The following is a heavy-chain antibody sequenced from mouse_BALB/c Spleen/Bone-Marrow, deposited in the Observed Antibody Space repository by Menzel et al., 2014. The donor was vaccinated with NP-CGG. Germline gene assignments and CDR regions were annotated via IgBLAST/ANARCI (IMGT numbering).Heavy chain of an antibody. D-gene: IGHD2-2*01. V-gene: IGHV1-4*01. CDR2: INPNSDYT. CDR3: AREVYGSWFAY. Sequence: QVQLKESGAELARPGASVKMPCKASGYTFTYYTMYWVKQRPGQGLEWIGYINPNSDYTNYNQKFKDKATLTADKSSSTAYMQLSSLTSEDSAVYYCAREVYGSWFAYWGQGTLVTVSA. CDR1: GYTFTYYT. J-gene: IGHJ3*01.